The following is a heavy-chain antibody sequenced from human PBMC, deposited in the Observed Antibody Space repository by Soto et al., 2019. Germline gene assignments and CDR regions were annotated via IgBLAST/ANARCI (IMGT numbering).Heavy chain of an antibody. CDR1: GGSFSGYY. CDR3: ARGRGYSYGHYFDY. Sequence: PSETLSLTCAVYGGSFSGYYWSWIRQPPGKGLEWIGEINHSGSTNYNPSLKSRVTISVDTSKNQFSLKLSSVTAADTAVYYCARGRGYSYGHYFDYWGQGTLVTVSS. CDR2: INHSGST. V-gene: IGHV4-34*01. D-gene: IGHD5-18*01. J-gene: IGHJ4*02.